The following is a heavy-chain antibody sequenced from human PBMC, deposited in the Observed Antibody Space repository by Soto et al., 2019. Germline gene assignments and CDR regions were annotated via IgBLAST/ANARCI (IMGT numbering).Heavy chain of an antibody. CDR3: ANNLGSGWSGFDP. Sequence: EVQLLESGGGLVQPGGSLRLSCAASGFTFSSYAMSWVRQAPGKGLEWVSAISRSGGSTYYADSVKGRFTISRDNSKNTLYLQMNSLRAEDTAVYYCANNLGSGWSGFDPWGQGTLVTVSS. V-gene: IGHV3-23*01. CDR2: ISRSGGST. CDR1: GFTFSSYA. D-gene: IGHD6-19*01. J-gene: IGHJ5*02.